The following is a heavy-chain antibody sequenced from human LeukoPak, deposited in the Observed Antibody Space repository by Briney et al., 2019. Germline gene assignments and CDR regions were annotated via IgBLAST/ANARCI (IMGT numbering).Heavy chain of an antibody. J-gene: IGHJ3*02. CDR2: IIPIFGTS. D-gene: IGHD5-24*01. V-gene: IGHV1-69*13. Sequence: SVRVSCKAFGGTFSSHSISWVRQAPGQGLEWMGGIIPIFGTSNYAQKFQGRVTISADESTSTAYMELRSLRSEDTAVYYCMRGRDAYKSNTFDIWGQGTMVTVSS. CDR3: MRGRDAYKSNTFDI. CDR1: GGTFSSHS.